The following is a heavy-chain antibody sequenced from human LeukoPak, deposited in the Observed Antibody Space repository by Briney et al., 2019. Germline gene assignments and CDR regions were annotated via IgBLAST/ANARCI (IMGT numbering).Heavy chain of an antibody. CDR1: GFTLNSYT. CDR3: ARDPYSGGYSSYYYYYMDV. V-gene: IGHV3-21*06. D-gene: IGHD1-26*01. Sequence: PGGSLRLSCAASGFTLNSYTMNWVRQLPGKGLEWVSSISSSSAYKHYADSVMGRFTISKDNAENYLYLHLNSLRAEDTAVYYCARDPYSGGYSSYYYYYMDVWGKGTTVTVSS. J-gene: IGHJ6*03. CDR2: ISSSSAYK.